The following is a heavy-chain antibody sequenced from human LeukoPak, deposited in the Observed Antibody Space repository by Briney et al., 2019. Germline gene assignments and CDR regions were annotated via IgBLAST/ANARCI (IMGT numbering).Heavy chain of an antibody. CDR3: ARDGNYYDRSGYYFSAFDL. D-gene: IGHD3-22*01. CDR2: IYYSGST. V-gene: IGHV4-30-2*06. J-gene: IGHJ3*01. Sequence: RPSQTLSLTCAVSGGSISSGGYSWSWIRQSPGKGLEWIGSIYYSGSTYYNPSLKSRVTISVDTSKNQFSLKMSSVTAADTAVYYCARDGNYYDRSGYYFSAFDLWGQGTMVTVSS. CDR1: GGSISSGGYS.